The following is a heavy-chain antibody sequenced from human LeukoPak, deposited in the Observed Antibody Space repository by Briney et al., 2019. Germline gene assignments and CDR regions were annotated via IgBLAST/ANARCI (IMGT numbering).Heavy chain of an antibody. Sequence: SETLSLTCTVSGGSISTYYWSWIRQPPGKGLEWIGEIYHSGSTNYNPSLKSRVTISVDKSKNQFSLKLSSVTAADTAVYYCARVASHIAAADYWGQGTLVTVSS. CDR2: IYHSGST. V-gene: IGHV4-59*12. D-gene: IGHD6-13*01. CDR1: GGSISTYY. CDR3: ARVASHIAAADY. J-gene: IGHJ4*02.